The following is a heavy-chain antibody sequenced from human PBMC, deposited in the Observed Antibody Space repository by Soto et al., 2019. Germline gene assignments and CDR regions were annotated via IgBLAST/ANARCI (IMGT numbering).Heavy chain of an antibody. V-gene: IGHV3-23*01. CDR1: GFTFSNYA. CDR3: ANQRYYDFWSGYYEDWFDP. D-gene: IGHD3-3*01. J-gene: IGHJ5*02. Sequence: EVQLLESGGGLVQPGGSLRLSCAASGFTFSNYAMNWVRQAPGKGLEWVSAISGSGGSTSYADSVKGRFTISRDNSKNTLYLQMNSLRAEDTAIYYCANQRYYDFWSGYYEDWFDPWGQGTLVTVSS. CDR2: ISGSGGST.